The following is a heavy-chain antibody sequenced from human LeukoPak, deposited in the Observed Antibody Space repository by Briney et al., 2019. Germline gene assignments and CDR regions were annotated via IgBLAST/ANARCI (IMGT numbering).Heavy chain of an antibody. Sequence: SETLSLTCTVSGGSISSYYWIWIRQPPGQGLEWIGYIYYSGSTNYNPSLKSRVTISVDTSKNQFSLKLSSVTAADTAVYYCARLRFLEWLSPSYGMDVWGQGTTVTVSS. CDR2: IYYSGST. D-gene: IGHD3-3*01. CDR1: GGSISSYY. J-gene: IGHJ6*02. CDR3: ARLRFLEWLSPSYGMDV. V-gene: IGHV4-59*08.